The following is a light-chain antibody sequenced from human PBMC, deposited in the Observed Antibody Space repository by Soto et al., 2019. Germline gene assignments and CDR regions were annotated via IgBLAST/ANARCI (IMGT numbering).Light chain of an antibody. CDR3: QQYGSSPGT. CDR1: QSVSSY. CDR2: GAS. J-gene: IGKJ1*01. V-gene: IGKV3-20*01. Sequence: EIVMTQSPGTLSLSPLERASLSFMASQSVSSYLAWYQQKPGQAPRLLIFGASIRDTGIPDRFSGSGSGTDFTLTISRLESEDFAVYYCQQYGSSPGTFGQGTKVDIK.